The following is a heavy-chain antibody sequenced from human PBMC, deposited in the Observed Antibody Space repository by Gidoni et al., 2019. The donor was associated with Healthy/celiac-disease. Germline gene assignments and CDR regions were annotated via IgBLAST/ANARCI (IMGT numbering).Heavy chain of an antibody. D-gene: IGHD6-19*01. CDR1: GGSFSGYY. CDR2: INHSVST. Sequence: QVQLQQWGAGLLKPSETLSLTCAVYGGSFSGYYWSWIRQPPGKGLEWIGEINHSVSTNYNPSLKSRVTISVDTSKNQFSLKLSSVTAADTAVYYCARGRIAVARFFDYWGQGTLVTVSS. V-gene: IGHV4-34*01. CDR3: ARGRIAVARFFDY. J-gene: IGHJ4*02.